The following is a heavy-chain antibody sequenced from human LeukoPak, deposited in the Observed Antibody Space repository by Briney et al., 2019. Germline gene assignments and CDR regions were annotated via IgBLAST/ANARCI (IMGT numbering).Heavy chain of an antibody. J-gene: IGHJ4*02. CDR3: TRVLVMVAATGVDY. CDR2: IRSKAYGGTT. V-gene: IGHV3-49*04. Sequence: TGGSLRLSCAASGFTFSSYGMSWVRQAPGKGLEWVGFIRSKAYGGTTEYAASVKGRFTISRDDSKSIAYLQMNSLKTEDTAVYYCTRVLVMVAATGVDYWGQGTLVTVSS. D-gene: IGHD2-15*01. CDR1: GFTFSSYG.